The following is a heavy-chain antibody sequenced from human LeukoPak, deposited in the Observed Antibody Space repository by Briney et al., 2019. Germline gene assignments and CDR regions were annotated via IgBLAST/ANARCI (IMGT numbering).Heavy chain of an antibody. CDR3: ARAAAIFGVANALDY. Sequence: WASVKVSCKASGGTFSSYAISWVRQAPGQGLEWMGRIIPILGIANYAQKFQGRVTITADKSTSTAYMELSSLRFEDTAVYYCARAAAIFGVANALDYWGQGTLVTVSS. CDR1: GGTFSSYA. CDR2: IIPILGIA. V-gene: IGHV1-69*04. D-gene: IGHD3-3*01. J-gene: IGHJ4*02.